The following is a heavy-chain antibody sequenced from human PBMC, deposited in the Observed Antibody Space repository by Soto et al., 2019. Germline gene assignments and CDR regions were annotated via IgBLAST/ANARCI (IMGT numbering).Heavy chain of an antibody. V-gene: IGHV3-48*01. CDR3: GKVAYSRYYPVDR. D-gene: IGHD3-22*01. Sequence: EVQLVESGGMLVQPGGSLRLSWAASGLNLRTSSMNLGRQAPGKGLEWISYIRRHTCVTAYADYVKGRFTISRDSAKNSLYLQMDSLRVEDTAGYYCGKVAYSRYYPVDRWGQGTVVTVSS. CDR2: IRRHTCVT. CDR1: GLNLRTSS. J-gene: IGHJ5*02.